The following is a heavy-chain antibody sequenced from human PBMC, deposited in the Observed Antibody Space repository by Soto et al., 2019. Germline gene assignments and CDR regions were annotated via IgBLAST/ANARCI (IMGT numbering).Heavy chain of an antibody. CDR2: INHSGST. CDR3: ARSGIAARPDRRYNWFDP. Sequence: SETLSLTCAVYGGSFSGYYWSWIRQPPGKGLEWIGEINHSGSTNYNPSLKSRVTISVDTSKNQFSLKLSSVTAADTAVYYCARSGIAARPDRRYNWFDPWGQGTLVTVTS. V-gene: IGHV4-34*01. D-gene: IGHD6-6*01. CDR1: GGSFSGYY. J-gene: IGHJ5*02.